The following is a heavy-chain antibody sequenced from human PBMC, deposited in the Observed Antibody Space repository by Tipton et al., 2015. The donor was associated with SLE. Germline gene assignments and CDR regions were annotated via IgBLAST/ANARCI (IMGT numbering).Heavy chain of an antibody. V-gene: IGHV3-23*01. Sequence: GSLRLSCAASGFTFDKFAMSWVRQAPGKGLVWVSSISAGGSSTFYADSVRGRFTITRDNSDKTVYLQMDLLTSEDTAVYYCAQDSGGYKFGPWGQGTLVIVSS. J-gene: IGHJ5*02. CDR3: AQDSGGYKFGP. D-gene: IGHD2-15*01. CDR2: ISAGGSST. CDR1: GFTFDKFA.